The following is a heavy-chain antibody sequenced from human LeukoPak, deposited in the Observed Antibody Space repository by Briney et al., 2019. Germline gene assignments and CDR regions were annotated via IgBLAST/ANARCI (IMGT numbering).Heavy chain of an antibody. CDR2: IYYSGST. J-gene: IGHJ3*02. V-gene: IGHV4-59*01. D-gene: IGHD3-22*01. Sequence: SETLSLTCTVSGGSISSYYWSWIRQPPGEGLEWIGYIYYSGSTNYNPSLKSRVTISVDTSKNQFSLKLSSVTAADTAVYYCARGHDSSGYYYDAFDIWGQGTMVTVSS. CDR3: ARGHDSSGYYYDAFDI. CDR1: GGSISSYY.